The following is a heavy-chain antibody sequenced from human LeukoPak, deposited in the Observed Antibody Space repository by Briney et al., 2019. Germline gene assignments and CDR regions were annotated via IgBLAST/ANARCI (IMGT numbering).Heavy chain of an antibody. CDR1: GFTFTTYT. CDR3: AREYSSSSGRAFDI. Sequence: GGSLRLSCAASGFTFTTYTMNWVRQAPGKGLEWVSYTSSSSTAIYYADSVKGRFTISRDNAKNSLSLQMNSLRAEDTAVYYCAREYSSSSGRAFDIWGQGTMVTVSS. CDR2: TSSSSTAI. J-gene: IGHJ3*02. D-gene: IGHD6-6*01. V-gene: IGHV3-48*01.